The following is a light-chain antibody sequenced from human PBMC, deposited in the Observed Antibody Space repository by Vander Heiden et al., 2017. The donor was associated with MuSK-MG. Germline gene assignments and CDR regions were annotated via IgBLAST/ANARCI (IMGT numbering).Light chain of an antibody. Sequence: DIQMTQSPSTLSASVGDRITITCRGSGSIRSWLAWYQQKPGKAPNLLIYKASTVQSGVPSRFSGSGSGTEFTLTISSLQPDDFATYYCQHDNNFPRTFGQGTKVEI. CDR1: GSIRSW. J-gene: IGKJ1*01. CDR2: KAS. CDR3: QHDNNFPRT. V-gene: IGKV1-5*03.